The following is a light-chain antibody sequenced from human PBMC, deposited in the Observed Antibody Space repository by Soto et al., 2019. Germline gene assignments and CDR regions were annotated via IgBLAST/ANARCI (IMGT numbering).Light chain of an antibody. Sequence: EIVLTQSPATLSLSPGERATLSCRASQSVSSYLAWYQQKPGQAPRLLLYDTSNRATGIPARFSGSGSGTDFPLTISSLEPEDFAVYYCQQRSNWPWTFGGGTKVEIK. CDR2: DTS. CDR3: QQRSNWPWT. V-gene: IGKV3-11*01. CDR1: QSVSSY. J-gene: IGKJ4*01.